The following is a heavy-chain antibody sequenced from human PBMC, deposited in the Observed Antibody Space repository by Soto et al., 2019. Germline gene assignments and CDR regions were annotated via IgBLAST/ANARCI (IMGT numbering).Heavy chain of an antibody. CDR1: GFTFSNAW. Sequence: GGSLRLSCAASGFTFSNAWMNWVRQAPGKGLEWVGRIKSKTDGGTTDYAAPVKGRFTISRDDSKNTLYLQMNSLKTEDTAVYYCTTASGYCTNGVCPRAPDAFDIWGQGTMVTVSS. D-gene: IGHD2-8*01. CDR2: IKSKTDGGTT. V-gene: IGHV3-15*07. CDR3: TTASGYCTNGVCPRAPDAFDI. J-gene: IGHJ3*02.